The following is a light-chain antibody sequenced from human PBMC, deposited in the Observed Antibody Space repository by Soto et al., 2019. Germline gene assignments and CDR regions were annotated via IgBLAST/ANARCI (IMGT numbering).Light chain of an antibody. Sequence: SYELTQPPSVSVAPGKTARITCGGNNIGSKTVHWYQQKPGQAPVLVIYYDSDRPSGIPERFSGSNSENTATLTISSVEAGDEADYYCQVWDSSSDHPGVVFGGGTQLTVL. CDR3: QVWDSSSDHPGVV. V-gene: IGLV3-21*04. CDR1: NIGSKT. J-gene: IGLJ2*01. CDR2: YDS.